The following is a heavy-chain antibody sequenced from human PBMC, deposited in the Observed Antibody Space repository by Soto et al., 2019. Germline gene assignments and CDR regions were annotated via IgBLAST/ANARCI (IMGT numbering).Heavy chain of an antibody. CDR1: GFTFSNYR. CDR3: ARGVPATQLGAGTTSAGY. V-gene: IGHV3-74*01. Sequence: PGGSLRLSCAASGFTFSNYRMHWVRQAPGKGLVWVSHIDSDGSSISYADSVKGRFTISRDNAKNTLYLQMNSLRAEDTAMYYCARGVPATQLGAGTTSAGYWGQGTMVTVYS. CDR2: IDSDGSSI. J-gene: IGHJ4*02. D-gene: IGHD1-7*01.